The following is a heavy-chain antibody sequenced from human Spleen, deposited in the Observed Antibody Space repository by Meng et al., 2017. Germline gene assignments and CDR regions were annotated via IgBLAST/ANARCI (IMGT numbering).Heavy chain of an antibody. CDR1: GHTFTSYY. Sequence: QVQLVQSGAEVKKPGASVKVSYKASGHTFTSYYVHWVRQAPRQGLEWMGIISPSGDSASYTENFQGRVTITWDTSTSTVYMELSSLKSEDTALYYCAGSNSRYYFDFWGQGTLVTVSS. CDR3: AGSNSRYYFDF. J-gene: IGHJ4*02. V-gene: IGHV1-46*01. D-gene: IGHD4-11*01. CDR2: ISPSGDSA.